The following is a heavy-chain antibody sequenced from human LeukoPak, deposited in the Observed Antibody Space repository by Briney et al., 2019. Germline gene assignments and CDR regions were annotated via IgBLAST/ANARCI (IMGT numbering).Heavy chain of an antibody. V-gene: IGHV1-2*02. Sequence: ASVKVSCKASGYTFTGYYMHWVRQAPGQGLEWMGWINPNSGGTNYAQTFQGRFTITRDTSSSTAHMELSRLSSDDTAVYYCARDRGIQLWERYYYYYMDVWGKGTTVTVSS. CDR1: GYTFTGYY. J-gene: IGHJ6*03. D-gene: IGHD5-18*01. CDR2: INPNSGGT. CDR3: ARDRGIQLWERYYYYYMDV.